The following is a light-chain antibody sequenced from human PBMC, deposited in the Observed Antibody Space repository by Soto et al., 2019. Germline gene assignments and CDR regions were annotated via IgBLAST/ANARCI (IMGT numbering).Light chain of an antibody. Sequence: DIQMTQSPSPLSPSVGDRVTITCRSSQSISDSLAWYQQKPGKAPYLLISDASSLERGAPSRFSGSGSGTEFTLTISNMQPDDVATYYCQQYIGYSRTFGQGTKVDI. CDR3: QQYIGYSRT. CDR2: DAS. J-gene: IGKJ1*01. V-gene: IGKV1-5*01. CDR1: QSISDS.